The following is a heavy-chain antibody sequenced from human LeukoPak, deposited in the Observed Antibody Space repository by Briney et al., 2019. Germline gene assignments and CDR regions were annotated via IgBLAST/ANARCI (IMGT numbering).Heavy chain of an antibody. CDR3: TRLDSRITILGGPLYGMDV. CDR2: IISKANNYAT. V-gene: IGHV3-73*01. CDR1: GFTFSASA. D-gene: IGHD3-3*01. J-gene: IGHJ6*02. Sequence: QPGGSLKLSCAASGFTFSASAMHWVRQASGKGLEWVGRIISKANNYATAYAASVNGRFTISRDDSKNTAYLQMNSLKTEDTAVYYCTRLDSRITILGGPLYGMDVWGQGTTVTVSS.